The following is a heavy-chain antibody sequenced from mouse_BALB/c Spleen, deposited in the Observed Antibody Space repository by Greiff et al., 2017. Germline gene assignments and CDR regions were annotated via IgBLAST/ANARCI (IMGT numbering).Heavy chain of an antibody. D-gene: IGHD4-1*01. CDR3: ARYGTGWYFDV. CDR1: GYTFTSYY. J-gene: IGHJ1*01. Sequence: QVQLQQSGAELVKPGASVKLSCKASGYTFTSYYINWVKQKPGQGLEWIGWIYPGSGNTKYNEKFKGKATLTVDTSSSTAYMQLSSLTSEDTAVYFCARYGTGWYFDVWGAGTTVTVSS. CDR2: IYPGSGNT. V-gene: IGHV1-84*02.